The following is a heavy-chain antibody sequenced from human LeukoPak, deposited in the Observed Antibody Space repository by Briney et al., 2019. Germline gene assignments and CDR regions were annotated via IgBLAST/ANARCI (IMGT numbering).Heavy chain of an antibody. CDR3: AKEQFAAFDI. J-gene: IGHJ3*02. D-gene: IGHD5-24*01. CDR2: ISYDGSNK. V-gene: IGHV3-30-3*01. CDR1: GFTFSTYA. Sequence: GGSLRLSCAASGFTFSTYALHWVRQAPGKGLEWVAAISYDGSNKYYADSVKGRFTISRDNSKNMMYLQMNSLRAEDTALYYCAKEQFAAFDIWGQGTMVTVSS.